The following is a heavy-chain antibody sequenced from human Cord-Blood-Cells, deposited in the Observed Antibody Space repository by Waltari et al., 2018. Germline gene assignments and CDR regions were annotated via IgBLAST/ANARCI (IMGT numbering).Heavy chain of an antibody. V-gene: IGHV1-2*02. CDR2: INPNSGGT. D-gene: IGHD2-2*01. CDR1: GYTFTGYY. Sequence: QVQLVQSGAEVKKPGASVKVSCKASGYTFTGYYMHWVRQAPGLGLEWMGWINPNSGGTNYAQKFQGRVTMTRDTSISTAYMELSRLRSDDTAVYYCARVGLDCSSTSCYEYFQHWGQGTLVTVSS. CDR3: ARVGLDCSSTSCYEYFQH. J-gene: IGHJ1*01.